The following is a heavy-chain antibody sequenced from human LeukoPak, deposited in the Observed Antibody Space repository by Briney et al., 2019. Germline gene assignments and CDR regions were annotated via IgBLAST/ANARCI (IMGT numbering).Heavy chain of an antibody. CDR1: GFTFSTYT. Sequence: PGGSLRLSCAASGFTFSTYTMNWVRQAPGKGLVWVSYISSSSSTIYYTDSVKGRFTVSRDNAKNSLYLQMNSLRAEDTAVYYCARGHLYYDILTGYPWGYYGMDVWGQGTTVTVSS. CDR3: ARGHLYYDILTGYPWGYYGMDV. V-gene: IGHV3-48*01. D-gene: IGHD3-9*01. CDR2: ISSSSSTI. J-gene: IGHJ6*02.